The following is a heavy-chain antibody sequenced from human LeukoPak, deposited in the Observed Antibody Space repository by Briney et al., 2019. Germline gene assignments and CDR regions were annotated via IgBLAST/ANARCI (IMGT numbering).Heavy chain of an antibody. CDR3: ARSFPGGGSGSYPYTPNYYFDY. Sequence: SETLSLTCTVSGGSISSYYWSWIRQPAGEGLGWIGRIYTSGSTNYNPSLKSRVTMSVDKSKNQFSLKLSSVTAADTAVYYCARSFPGGGSGSYPYTPNYYFDYWGQGTLVTVSS. V-gene: IGHV4-4*07. J-gene: IGHJ4*02. D-gene: IGHD3-10*01. CDR1: GGSISSYY. CDR2: IYTSGST.